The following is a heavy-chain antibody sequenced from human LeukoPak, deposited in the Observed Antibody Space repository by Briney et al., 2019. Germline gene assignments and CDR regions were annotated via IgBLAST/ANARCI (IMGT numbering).Heavy chain of an antibody. J-gene: IGHJ4*02. D-gene: IGHD1-26*01. CDR2: ISYDGSNK. V-gene: IGHV3-30-3*01. Sequence: GGSLRLSCAASGFTFSSYAMHWVRQAPGKGLEWVAVISYDGSNKYYADPVKGRFTISRDNSKNTLYLQMNSLRAEDTAVYYCARGLGATVRLDYWGQGTLVTVSS. CDR1: GFTFSSYA. CDR3: ARGLGATVRLDY.